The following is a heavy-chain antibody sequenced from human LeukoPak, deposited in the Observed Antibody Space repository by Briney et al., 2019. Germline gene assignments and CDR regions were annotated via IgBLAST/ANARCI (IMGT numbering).Heavy chain of an antibody. V-gene: IGHV4-39*07. D-gene: IGHD6-19*01. CDR1: GGSISSSSYY. CDR2: IYYSGST. J-gene: IGHJ4*02. CDR3: ARLNSSGWYGGLYYFDY. Sequence: PSETLSLTCTVPGGSISSSSYYWGWIRQPPGKGLEWIGSIYYSGSTYYNPSLKSRVTISVDTSKNQFSLKLSSVTAADTAVYYCARLNSSGWYGGLYYFDYWGQGTLVTVSS.